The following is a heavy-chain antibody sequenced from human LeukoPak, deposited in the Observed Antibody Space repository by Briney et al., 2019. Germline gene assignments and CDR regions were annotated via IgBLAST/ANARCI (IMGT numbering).Heavy chain of an antibody. CDR3: ARDLVTVTIGFDM. V-gene: IGHV4-59*11. J-gene: IGHJ3*02. Sequence: PSETLSLTCAVSDDSFSSHYWTWIRQPPGKGLEWIGYISYIGTTNYNPSLKSRVTISIDTSKNQFSLKLSSVTAADTAVYYCARDLVTVTIGFDMWGQGTMVSVSA. CDR2: ISYIGTT. CDR1: DDSFSSHY. D-gene: IGHD4-17*01.